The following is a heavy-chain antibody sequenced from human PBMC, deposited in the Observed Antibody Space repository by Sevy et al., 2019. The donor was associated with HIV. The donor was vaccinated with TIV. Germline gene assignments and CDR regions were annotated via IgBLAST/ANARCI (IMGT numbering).Heavy chain of an antibody. CDR1: GFTFTSSA. CDR3: AAEDMTTFVGQFRVFDF. V-gene: IGHV1-58*01. CDR2: IVVGSGVT. D-gene: IGHD3-16*01. Sequence: ASVKVSCKASGFTFTSSAVQWVRQTRGQRLQWIGWIVVGSGVTNYAQSFQERVSIIGDMSTSTVYMEVTSLTSDDTAVYYCAAEDMTTFVGQFRVFDFWGQGTVVTVSS. J-gene: IGHJ3*01.